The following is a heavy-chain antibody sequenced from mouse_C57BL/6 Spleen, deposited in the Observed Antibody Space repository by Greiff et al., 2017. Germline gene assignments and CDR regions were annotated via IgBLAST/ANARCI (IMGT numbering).Heavy chain of an antibody. V-gene: IGHV5-4*01. Sequence: EVKLMESGGGLVKPGGSLKLSCAASGFTFSSYAMSWVRQTPEKRLEWVATISDGGSYTYYPDNVKGRFTISRDNAKNNLYLQMSHLKSEDTAMYYCARERDYSNYYAMDYWGQGTSVTVSS. D-gene: IGHD2-5*01. CDR3: ARERDYSNYYAMDY. CDR1: GFTFSSYA. J-gene: IGHJ4*01. CDR2: ISDGGSYT.